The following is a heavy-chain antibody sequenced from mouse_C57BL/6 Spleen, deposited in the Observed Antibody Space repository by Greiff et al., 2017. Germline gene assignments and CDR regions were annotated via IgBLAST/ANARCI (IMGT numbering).Heavy chain of an antibody. Sequence: EVHLVESGGGLVKPGGSLKLSCAASGFTFSSYAMSWVRQTPEKRLEWVATISDGGSYTYYPDNVKGRFTISRDNAKNNLYLQMSHLKSEDTAMYYCARDRGSYAMDYWGQGTSVTVSS. D-gene: IGHD6-1*01. J-gene: IGHJ4*01. CDR1: GFTFSSYA. CDR2: ISDGGSYT. V-gene: IGHV5-4*01. CDR3: ARDRGSYAMDY.